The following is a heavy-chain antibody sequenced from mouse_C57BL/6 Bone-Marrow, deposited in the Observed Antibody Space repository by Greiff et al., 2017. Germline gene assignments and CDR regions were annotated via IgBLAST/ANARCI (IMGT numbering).Heavy chain of an antibody. CDR2: IYPGGGYT. Sequence: VQLQQSGAELVRPGTSVKMSCKASGYTFTNYWIGWAKQRPGHGLEWIGDIYPGGGYTNYNEKFKGKATLTEDQSSSTAYLQFSSLTSEDSAIYYCASEVDGYHYWGQGTTLTVSA. CDR3: ASEVDGYHY. D-gene: IGHD2-3*01. J-gene: IGHJ2*01. V-gene: IGHV1-63*01. CDR1: GYTFTNYW.